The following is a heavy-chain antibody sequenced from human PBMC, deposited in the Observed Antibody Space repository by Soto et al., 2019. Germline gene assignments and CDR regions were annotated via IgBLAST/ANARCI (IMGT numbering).Heavy chain of an antibody. Sequence: GGSLRLSCAVAGYTFGNHWMHWVRQAPGKGLEWVSRMNSDGSIINYADSVKGRFTVSRDNAKNTLYLQMNSLRVEDTAVYYCAAAEVDYWGPGTLVTVSS. CDR3: AAAEVDY. V-gene: IGHV3-74*01. CDR2: MNSDGSII. J-gene: IGHJ4*02. CDR1: GYTFGNHW. D-gene: IGHD6-25*01.